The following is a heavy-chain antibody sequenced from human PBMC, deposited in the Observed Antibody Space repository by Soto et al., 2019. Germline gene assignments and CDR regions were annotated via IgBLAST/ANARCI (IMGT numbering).Heavy chain of an antibody. Sequence: GESLKISCKGSGYSFTSYWIGWVRQMPGKGLEWMGIIYPGDSDTRYSPSFQGQATISADKSISTAYLQWSSLKASDTAMYYCARNYYDSSGYPNFAFDIWGQGTMVTVSS. CDR3: ARNYYDSSGYPNFAFDI. V-gene: IGHV5-51*01. CDR1: GYSFTSYW. D-gene: IGHD3-22*01. J-gene: IGHJ3*02. CDR2: IYPGDSDT.